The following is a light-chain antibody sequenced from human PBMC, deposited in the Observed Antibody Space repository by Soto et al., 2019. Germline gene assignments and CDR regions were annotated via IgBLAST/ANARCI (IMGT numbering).Light chain of an antibody. V-gene: IGKV3-20*01. CDR3: QYDDNTPPWM. J-gene: IGKJ1*01. CDR2: GTS. CDR1: QSVTSY. Sequence: EIVLTQSPGTLSLSPGERATLSCRASQSVTSYLAGYQRKPGQDPRLLIYGTSSRAAGIPDRFSRSGSGTDFTLTTSKLEPGNFEVYSCQYDDNTPPWMFGHVTKVQLK.